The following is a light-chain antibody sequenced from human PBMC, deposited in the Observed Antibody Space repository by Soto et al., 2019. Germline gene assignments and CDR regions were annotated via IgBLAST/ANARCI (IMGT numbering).Light chain of an antibody. Sequence: DIQMTQCPSTVSASLGDRVTITCRASRSIITSLAWYQQKPGKAPKLLIYDASNLEAGVPSRLRGSGSGTDFTFTIRRLQPEDIATYYCQQYENLPTFGQGTRLEI. V-gene: IGKV1-33*01. CDR1: RSIITS. CDR2: DAS. CDR3: QQYENLPT. J-gene: IGKJ5*01.